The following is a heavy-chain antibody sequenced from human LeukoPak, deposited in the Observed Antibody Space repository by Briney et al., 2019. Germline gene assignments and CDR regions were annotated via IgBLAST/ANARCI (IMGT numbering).Heavy chain of an antibody. V-gene: IGHV3-21*01. CDR1: GFTFSSYS. CDR3: ARVVVADTDYYYGMDV. CDR2: ISSSSSYI. Sequence: GGSLRLSCAASGFTFSSYSMNWVRHAPGKGLEWVSSISSSSSYIYYAGSVKGRFTISRDNAKNSLYLQMNSLRAEDTAVYYCARVVVADTDYYYGMDVWGQGTTVTVSS. J-gene: IGHJ6*02. D-gene: IGHD2-15*01.